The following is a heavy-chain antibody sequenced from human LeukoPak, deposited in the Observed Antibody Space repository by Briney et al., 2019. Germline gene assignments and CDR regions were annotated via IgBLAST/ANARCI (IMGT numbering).Heavy chain of an antibody. CDR2: IKQDGTEK. J-gene: IGHJ4*02. CDR1: GFTFSTYW. V-gene: IGHV3-7*03. D-gene: IGHD1-26*01. Sequence: PGGSLRLSCAASGFTFSTYWMSWVRQAPGKGLEWVAVIKQDGTEKYYVDSVKGRFTISRDNAKNSLYLQMNSLTAEDTAVYYCARDYYENIAHSHMLPFWGQGTLVTVSS. CDR3: ARDYYENIAHSHMLPF.